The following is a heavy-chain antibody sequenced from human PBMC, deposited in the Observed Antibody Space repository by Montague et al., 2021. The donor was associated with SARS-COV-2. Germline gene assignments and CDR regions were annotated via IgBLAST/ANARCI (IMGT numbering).Heavy chain of an antibody. J-gene: IGHJ4*02. CDR2: MSHDGNYE. D-gene: IGHD6-19*01. CDR3: AVQPRDSSAWHPFDH. CDR1: GFTFSTYA. V-gene: IGHV3-33*01. Sequence: SLRISCAASGFTFSTYAIHWVRQAPGKGLEWVAIMSHDGNYEHYADSVKGRFTISRDSSKNTLHLQMNSLTAEDTAVYYCAVQPRDSSAWHPFDHWGQGTLVTVSS.